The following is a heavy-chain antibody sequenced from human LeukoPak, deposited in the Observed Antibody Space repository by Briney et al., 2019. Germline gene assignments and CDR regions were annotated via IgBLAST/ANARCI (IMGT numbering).Heavy chain of an antibody. Sequence: SETLSLTCTVSGVSISSYYWSWIRQPPGKGLEWIGYIYYSGSTNYNPSLKSRVTISVDTSKNQFSLKLSSVTAADTAVYYCARIMVRGVGDVWGQGTTVTVSS. V-gene: IGHV4-59*01. J-gene: IGHJ6*02. CDR2: IYYSGST. D-gene: IGHD3-10*01. CDR1: GVSISSYY. CDR3: ARIMVRGVGDV.